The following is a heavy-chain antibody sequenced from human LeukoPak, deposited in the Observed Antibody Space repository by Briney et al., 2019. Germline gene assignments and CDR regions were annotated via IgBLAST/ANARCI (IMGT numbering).Heavy chain of an antibody. CDR1: GGTFSSYA. V-gene: IGHV1-69*13. D-gene: IGHD4-17*01. J-gene: IGHJ2*01. CDR2: IIPIFGTA. CDR3: ATVTTFGYWYFDL. Sequence: ASVKVSSKASGGTFSSYAISWVRQAPGQGLEWMGGIIPIFGTANYAQKFQGRVTITADESTSTAYMELSSLRSEDAAVYYCATVTTFGYWYFDLWGRGTLVTVSS.